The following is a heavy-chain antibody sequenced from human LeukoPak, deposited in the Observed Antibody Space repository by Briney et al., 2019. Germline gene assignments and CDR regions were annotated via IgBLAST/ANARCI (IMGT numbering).Heavy chain of an antibody. Sequence: GGPLRLSCAASGFTFDDYAMHWVRQAPGKGLEWVSLISGDGGSTYYADSVKGRFTISRDNSKNSLYLQMNSLRTEDTALYYCAKEPTYYYGSGPDYWGQGTLVTVSS. CDR2: ISGDGGST. CDR3: AKEPTYYYGSGPDY. J-gene: IGHJ4*02. V-gene: IGHV3-43*02. D-gene: IGHD3-10*01. CDR1: GFTFDDYA.